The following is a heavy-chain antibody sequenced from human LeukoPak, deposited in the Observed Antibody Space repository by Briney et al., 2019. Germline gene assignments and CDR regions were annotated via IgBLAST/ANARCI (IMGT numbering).Heavy chain of an antibody. CDR1: GGSISSYY. D-gene: IGHD3-10*01. CDR3: ASLGRYGSGMSGGDY. CDR2: IYYSGST. J-gene: IGHJ4*02. V-gene: IGHV4-59*01. Sequence: NPSETLSLTCTVSGGSISSYYWSWIRQPPGKGLEWIGYIYYSGSTNYNPSLKSRVTILVDTSKNQFSLKLSSVTAADTAVYYCASLGRYGSGMSGGDYWGQGTLVTVSS.